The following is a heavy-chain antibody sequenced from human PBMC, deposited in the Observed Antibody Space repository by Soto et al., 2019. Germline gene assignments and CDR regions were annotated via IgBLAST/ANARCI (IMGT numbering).Heavy chain of an antibody. CDR3: ARVSGPRSYYGFDP. Sequence: SETLSLTCAVSGGSISSSNWWSWVRQPPGKGLEWIGEIYHSGSTNYNPSLKSRVTISVDKSKNQFSLKLSSVTAADTAVYYCARVSGPRSYYGFDPWGQGTLVTIS. D-gene: IGHD3-10*01. CDR1: GGSISSSNW. CDR2: IYHSGST. J-gene: IGHJ5*02. V-gene: IGHV4-4*02.